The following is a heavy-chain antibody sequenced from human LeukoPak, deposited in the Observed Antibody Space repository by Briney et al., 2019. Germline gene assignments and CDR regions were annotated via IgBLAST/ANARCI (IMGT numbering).Heavy chain of an antibody. CDR1: GFTFSSYS. V-gene: IGHV3-21*01. CDR2: ISSSSCYI. Sequence: PGGSLRLSCAASGFTFSSYSMNWVRQAPGKGLEWVSSISSSSCYIYYADSVKGRFTISRDNAKNSLYLQMNSLRAEDTAVYYCARSYYDSSGYWCYWGQGTLVTVSS. J-gene: IGHJ4*02. CDR3: ARSYYDSSGYWCY. D-gene: IGHD3-22*01.